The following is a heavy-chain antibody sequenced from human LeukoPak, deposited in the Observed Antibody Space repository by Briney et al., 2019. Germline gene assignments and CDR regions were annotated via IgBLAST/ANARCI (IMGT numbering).Heavy chain of an antibody. Sequence: GGSLRLSCAASGFTFSTYWMAWVRQAPGKGLEWVANIKQDGSEKYYVDSVKGRFTISRYNAKKSLYLQMNSLRAEDRAVYYCARDNLGALDYWGQGTLVTVSS. CDR3: ARDNLGALDY. CDR2: IKQDGSEK. D-gene: IGHD1-26*01. CDR1: GFTFSTYW. V-gene: IGHV3-7*01. J-gene: IGHJ4*02.